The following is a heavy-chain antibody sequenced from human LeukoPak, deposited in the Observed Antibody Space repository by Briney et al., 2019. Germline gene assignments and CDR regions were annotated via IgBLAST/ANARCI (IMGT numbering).Heavy chain of an antibody. CDR2: ISAYSGNT. D-gene: IGHD6-13*01. V-gene: IGHV1-18*01. CDR1: GYTFTSYG. Sequence: ASVKVSCKASGYTFTSYGISWVRQAPGQGLEWMGWISAYSGNTNYAQKLQGRVTMTTDTSTSTAYMELRSLRSDDTAVYYCARVGEIAAAGTYYYGMDVWGQGTTVTVSS. J-gene: IGHJ6*02. CDR3: ARVGEIAAAGTYYYGMDV.